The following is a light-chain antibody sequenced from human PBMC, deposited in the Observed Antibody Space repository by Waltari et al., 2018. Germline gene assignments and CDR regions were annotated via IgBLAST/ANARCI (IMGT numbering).Light chain of an antibody. CDR3: CSFTSGNTYV. Sequence: QSALTQPASVSGSPRQSISISCTGTSSDIGGYNYVSWYQQHPGEAPKLSIDDVSERPAGVSSRFSGSKSGHTASLAISGLQAEDEADYYCCSFTSGNTYVFGPGTKVTVL. CDR2: DVS. J-gene: IGLJ1*01. CDR1: SSDIGGYNY. V-gene: IGLV2-14*03.